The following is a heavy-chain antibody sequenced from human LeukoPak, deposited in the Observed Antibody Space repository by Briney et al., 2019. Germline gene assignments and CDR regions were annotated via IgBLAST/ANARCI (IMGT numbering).Heavy chain of an antibody. CDR2: TYYRSKWYN. CDR3: ARNPISITGENWFDP. V-gene: IGHV6-1*01. CDR1: GDSVSSNSAA. J-gene: IGHJ5*02. Sequence: SQTLSLTCALSGDSVSSNSAAWNWIRQSPSRGLEWLGRTYYRSKWYNDYAVSVKNRITISAATSKNQFSLQLNSVTPEDTAVYYCARNPISITGENWFDPWGQGTLVTVSS. D-gene: IGHD7-27*01.